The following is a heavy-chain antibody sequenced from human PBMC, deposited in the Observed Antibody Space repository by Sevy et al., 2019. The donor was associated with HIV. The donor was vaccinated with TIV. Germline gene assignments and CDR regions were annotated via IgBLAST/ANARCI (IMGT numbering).Heavy chain of an antibody. V-gene: IGHV1-46*01. CDR3: AGVIFLADYYDSSAPPGGDAFDI. Sequence: ASVKVSCKASGYTFTSYYMHWVRQAPGQGLEWMGIINPSGGSKGYAQKFKGRVTMTRDTSTSTVYMELSSLRSEDTAVYYCAGVIFLADYYDSSAPPGGDAFDIWGQGTMVTVSS. CDR1: GYTFTSYY. D-gene: IGHD3-22*01. CDR2: INPSGGSK. J-gene: IGHJ3*02.